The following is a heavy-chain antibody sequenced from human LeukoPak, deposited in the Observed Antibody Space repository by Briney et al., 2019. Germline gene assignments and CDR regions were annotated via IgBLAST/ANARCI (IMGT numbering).Heavy chain of an antibody. Sequence: GGSLRLSCAASGFTFSSYAMHWVRQAPGKGLEWVAVVSYDGSNKYYADSVKGRLTISRDNSKNTLYLQMNSLRAEDTAVYYCARDLPYCSSTSCYSGIDYWGQETLVTVSS. V-gene: IGHV3-30*04. CDR3: ARDLPYCSSTSCYSGIDY. CDR2: VSYDGSNK. D-gene: IGHD2-2*01. J-gene: IGHJ4*02. CDR1: GFTFSSYA.